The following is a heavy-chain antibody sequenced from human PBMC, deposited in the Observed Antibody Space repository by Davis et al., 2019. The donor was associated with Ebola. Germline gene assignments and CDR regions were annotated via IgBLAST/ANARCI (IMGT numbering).Heavy chain of an antibody. CDR3: ATTQWLREFDN. D-gene: IGHD6-19*01. CDR2: IYDHST. J-gene: IGHJ4*02. V-gene: IGHV3-53*05. CDR1: GFTVSSNH. Sequence: PGGSLRLSCAASGFTVSSNHMSWVRQAPGKGLEWVSVIYDHSTAYADSVGGRFIISRDKSNNTLYLEMNSLRVDDTAVYYCATTQWLREFDNWGQGTLVTVSS.